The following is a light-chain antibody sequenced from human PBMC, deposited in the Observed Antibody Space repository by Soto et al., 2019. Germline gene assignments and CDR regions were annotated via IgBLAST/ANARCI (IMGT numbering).Light chain of an antibody. Sequence: QLVLTQSPSASASLGASVKLTCTLSSGHSSYAIAWHQQQPEKGPRYLMKLNSDGSPSKGDGIPDRFSGSSSGAERYLTISSLQSEDEADYYCQTWGTGSVVFGGGTKVTVL. CDR3: QTWGTGSVV. CDR1: SGHSSYA. CDR2: LNSDGSP. V-gene: IGLV4-69*01. J-gene: IGLJ2*01.